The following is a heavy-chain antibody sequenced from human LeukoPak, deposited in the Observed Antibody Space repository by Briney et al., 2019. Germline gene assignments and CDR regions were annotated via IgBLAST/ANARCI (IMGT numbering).Heavy chain of an antibody. D-gene: IGHD6-19*01. Sequence: SETLSLTCTVSGDSISSSSYYWGWIRQPPGKGLEWIGSIYYSGTTYYNLSLKSRVTISVDTSKNQFSLKLSSVTAADTAVYYCARGLSWGRGTLVTVSS. CDR2: IYYSGTT. CDR3: ARGLS. V-gene: IGHV4-39*01. CDR1: GDSISSSSYY. J-gene: IGHJ4*02.